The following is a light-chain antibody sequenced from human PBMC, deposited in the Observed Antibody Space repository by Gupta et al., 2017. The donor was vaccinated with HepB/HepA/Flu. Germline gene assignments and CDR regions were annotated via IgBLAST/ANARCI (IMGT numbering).Light chain of an antibody. J-gene: IGLJ2*01. CDR1: SSDVGSYNR. CDR3: SSYTSSSTVVV. V-gene: IGLV2-18*02. CDR2: ELS. Sequence: QSALTPPPSVSGSPGQSVTISCTGTSSDVGSYNRVSWYQQPPGTAPKLMIYELSNRPSGVPDRFSGSKSGTTASLTISRLQAEDEADYYCSSYTSSSTVVVFGGGTKLTVL.